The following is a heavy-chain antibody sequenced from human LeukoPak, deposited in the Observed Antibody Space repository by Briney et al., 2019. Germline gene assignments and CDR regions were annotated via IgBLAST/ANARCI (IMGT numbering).Heavy chain of an antibody. Sequence: SQTLSLTCTVSGGSISSGGYYWSWIRQHPGKGLEWIGYIYYSGSTYYNPSLKSRVTISVDTSKNQFSLKLSSVTAADTAVYYCARLPYYYDCSGYRHFFPFDYWGQGTLVTVSS. CDR3: ARLPYYYDCSGYRHFFPFDY. CDR1: GGSISSGGYY. V-gene: IGHV4-31*03. J-gene: IGHJ4*02. D-gene: IGHD3-22*01. CDR2: IYYSGST.